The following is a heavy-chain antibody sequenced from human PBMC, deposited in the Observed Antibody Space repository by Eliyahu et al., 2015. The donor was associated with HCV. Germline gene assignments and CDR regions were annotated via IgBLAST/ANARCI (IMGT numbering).Heavy chain of an antibody. D-gene: IGHD1-26*01. V-gene: IGHV4-4*07. CDR2: IFPSGIT. CDR3: ARGSQSLDF. J-gene: IGHJ4*02. Sequence: QVQLQESGPGRMKPSETLSXTCXVSGASLNXYYWXWIRQPAGKGMEWIGRIFPSGITNYXPSLKSRVTLSVDTSNNQFSLKLSSVTAADTAVYYCARGSQSLDFWGQGTLVTVSS. CDR1: GASLNXYY.